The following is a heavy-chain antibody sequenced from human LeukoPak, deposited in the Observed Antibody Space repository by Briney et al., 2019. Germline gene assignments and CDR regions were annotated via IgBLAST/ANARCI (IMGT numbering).Heavy chain of an antibody. CDR3: AREYDYGDLYYFDY. J-gene: IGHJ4*02. V-gene: IGHV4-31*03. CDR1: GGSISSGGYY. D-gene: IGHD4-17*01. CDR2: IYYSGST. Sequence: PSQTLSLTCTVSGGSISSGGYYWSWIRQHPGKGLEWIRYIYYSGSTYYNPSLKSRVTISVDTSKNQFSLKLSSVTAADTAVYYCAREYDYGDLYYFDYWGQGTLVTVSS.